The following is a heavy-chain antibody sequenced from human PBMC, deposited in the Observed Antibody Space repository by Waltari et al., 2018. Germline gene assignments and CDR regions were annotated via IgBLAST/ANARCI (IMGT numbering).Heavy chain of an antibody. J-gene: IGHJ6*03. V-gene: IGHV1-69*05. CDR1: GGTFSSYA. Sequence: VQLVQSGAEVKKPGSSVKVSCKASGGTFSSYAISWVRQAPGQGLEWMGGIIPIVGTANYAQKFQGRVTITTDESTSTAYMELSSLRSEDTAVYYCASEGSGSYYDYYYMDVWGKGTTVTVSS. CDR2: IIPIVGTA. CDR3: ASEGSGSYYDYYYMDV. D-gene: IGHD1-26*01.